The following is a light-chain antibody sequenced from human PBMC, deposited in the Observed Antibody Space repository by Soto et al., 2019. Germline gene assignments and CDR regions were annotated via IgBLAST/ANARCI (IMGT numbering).Light chain of an antibody. J-gene: IGLJ1*01. CDR1: SGDFGGYDY. Sequence: QSALTQPPSASGSPGHSVTISFTRTSGDFGGYDYVSWYQQHPGKAPKLMIYEVTKRPLGVPDRFSGSKSGNTASLTVSGLQAEDEADYYCSSYAGSDNPYVFGTAKKVTV. CDR2: EVT. V-gene: IGLV2-8*01. CDR3: SSYAGSDNPYV.